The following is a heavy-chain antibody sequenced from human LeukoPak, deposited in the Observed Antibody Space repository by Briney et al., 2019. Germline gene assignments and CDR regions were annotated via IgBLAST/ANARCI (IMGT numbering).Heavy chain of an antibody. CDR1: GGTFSGYY. CDR3: ARGIAVAGTGLDY. Sequence: SETLPLTCAVYGGTFSGYYWSWIRQPPGKGLDWMGEINHSGSNNYNPSLKSRVTISVDTSKNQFSLKLSSVTAADTAVYYCARGIAVAGTGLDYWGQGTLVTVSS. V-gene: IGHV4-34*01. D-gene: IGHD6-19*01. CDR2: INHSGSN. J-gene: IGHJ4*02.